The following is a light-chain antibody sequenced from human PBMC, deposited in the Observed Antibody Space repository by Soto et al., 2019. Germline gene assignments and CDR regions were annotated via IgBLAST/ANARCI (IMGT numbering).Light chain of an antibody. CDR2: GAS. V-gene: IGKV3-20*01. CDR1: QSVSSDY. CDR3: EQYGSSPGT. Sequence: EIMLTQSPATLSLSPGESATLSCRASQSVSSDYLAWYQQKPDQAPRLLIYGASSRATGIPGRFSGSGSGAVFTLTISRLEPEDFAVYYCEQYGSSPGTFGGGTKVDIK. J-gene: IGKJ4*01.